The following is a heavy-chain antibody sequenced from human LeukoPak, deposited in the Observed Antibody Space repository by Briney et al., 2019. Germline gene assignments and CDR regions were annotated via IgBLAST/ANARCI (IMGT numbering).Heavy chain of an antibody. J-gene: IGHJ2*01. V-gene: IGHV1-69*13. CDR1: GGTFSSYA. CDR3: ARGYCSSTSCYDYWYFDL. Sequence: GASVKVSRKASGGTFSSYAISWVRQPPGQGLEWMGGIIPIFGTANYAQKFQGRVTITADESTSTAYMELSSLRSEDTAVYYCARGYCSSTSCYDYWYFDLWGRGTLVTVSS. D-gene: IGHD2-2*01. CDR2: IIPIFGTA.